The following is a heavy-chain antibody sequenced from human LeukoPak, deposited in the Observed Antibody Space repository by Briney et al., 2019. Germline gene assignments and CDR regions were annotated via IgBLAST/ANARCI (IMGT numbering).Heavy chain of an antibody. CDR1: VDSSNNFY. J-gene: IGHJ4*02. D-gene: IGHD4-17*01. V-gene: IGHV4-4*07. CDR3: ARGREYGDFLDS. Sequence: SETLSLTCTFSVDSSNNFYWNWIRQPAGTGLEWIGRIFSRGLPNYNPSLISRVSMSEDTSKKQFSLKLTSVTAADSAVYYCARGREYGDFLDSWGQGTLVTVSS. CDR2: IFSRGLP.